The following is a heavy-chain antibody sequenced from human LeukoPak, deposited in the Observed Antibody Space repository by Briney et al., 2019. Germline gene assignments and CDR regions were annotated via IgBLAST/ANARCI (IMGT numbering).Heavy chain of an antibody. V-gene: IGHV1-2*02. Sequence: ASVKVSCKTSGYSFTGYYIHWVRQAPGQGLEWVGNINPNTGGTKYAQKFQDRITMTRDTSITTVYVELSGLKSDDTAIYYCARPLLLAGAFDLWGQGTLVAVSS. CDR2: INPNTGGT. CDR1: GYSFTGYY. D-gene: IGHD2-21*02. J-gene: IGHJ3*01. CDR3: ARPLLLAGAFDL.